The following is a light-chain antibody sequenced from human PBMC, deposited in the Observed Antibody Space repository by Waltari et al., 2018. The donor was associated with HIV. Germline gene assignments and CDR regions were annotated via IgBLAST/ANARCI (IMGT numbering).Light chain of an antibody. J-gene: IGLJ1*01. CDR2: DVS. CDR3: CSYAGSYTYV. CDR1: SSDVGGYNY. V-gene: IGLV2-11*01. Sequence: QSALTQPRSVSGSPGQSVTISCTGTSSDVGGYNYVSWYQQHPGKAPKLVIYDVSKRPSGVPDRFAGSKSANTVSLTISGLQAEDEADYYCCSYAGSYTYVFGTGTKVTVL.